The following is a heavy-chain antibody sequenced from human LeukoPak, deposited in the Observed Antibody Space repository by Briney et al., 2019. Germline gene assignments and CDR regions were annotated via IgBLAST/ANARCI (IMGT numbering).Heavy chain of an antibody. D-gene: IGHD6-19*01. Sequence: SVKVSCKASGGTFSSYAISWVRQAPGQGLEWMGGIIPSFGTANYAQKFQGRGTITADESTSTAYMELSSLRSEDTAVYYCARDGSSGWYFDYWGQGTLVTVSS. J-gene: IGHJ4*02. CDR1: GGTFSSYA. CDR2: IIPSFGTA. CDR3: ARDGSSGWYFDY. V-gene: IGHV1-69*01.